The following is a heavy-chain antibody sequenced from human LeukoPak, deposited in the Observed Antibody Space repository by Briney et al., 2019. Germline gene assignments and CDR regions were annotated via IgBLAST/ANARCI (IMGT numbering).Heavy chain of an antibody. J-gene: IGHJ5*02. CDR1: GGTFSSYA. CDR3: AVYYDSSGYPNWFDP. D-gene: IGHD3-22*01. V-gene: IGHV1-69*04. CDR2: IIPILGIA. Sequence: SVKASCKASGGTFSSYAISWVRQAPGQGLEWMGRIIPILGIANYAQKFQGRVTMTTDTSTSTAYMELRSLRSDDTAVYYCAVYYDSSGYPNWFDPWGQGTLVTVSS.